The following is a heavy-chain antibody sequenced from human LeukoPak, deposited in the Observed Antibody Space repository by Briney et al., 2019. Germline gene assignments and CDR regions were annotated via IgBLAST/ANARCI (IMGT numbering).Heavy chain of an antibody. V-gene: IGHV3-66*01. CDR2: IYSGGST. J-gene: IGHJ4*02. CDR3: ARDQGSRIQLWYEGFDY. CDR1: GFTVSSNY. D-gene: IGHD5-18*01. Sequence: GGSLRLSCAASGFTVSSNYMSWVRQAPGKGLEWVSVIYSGGSTYYADSVKGRFTISRDDSKNTRYLQMNSLRAEDTAVYYCARDQGSRIQLWYEGFDYWGQGTLVTVSS.